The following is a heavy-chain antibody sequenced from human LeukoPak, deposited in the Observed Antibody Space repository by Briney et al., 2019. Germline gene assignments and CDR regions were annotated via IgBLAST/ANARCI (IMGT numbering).Heavy chain of an antibody. CDR2: IEYDENRK. CDR3: ARGYGENSDYHLKY. CDR1: GFTFNSYV. D-gene: IGHD4-11*01. J-gene: IGHJ4*02. Sequence: PGGSLRLPCAASGFTFNSYVMHWVRQAPGKGPEWVAVIEYDENRKFYEDSVKGRFTVSRDNSKNMLYLQMNSLTTEDTAVYYCARGYGENSDYHLKYWGQGTLVTVSS. V-gene: IGHV3-30*03.